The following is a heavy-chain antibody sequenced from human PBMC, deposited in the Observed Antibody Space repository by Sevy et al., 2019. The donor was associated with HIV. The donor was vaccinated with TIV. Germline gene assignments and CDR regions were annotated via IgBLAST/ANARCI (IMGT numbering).Heavy chain of an antibody. D-gene: IGHD3-3*01. CDR2: IYYSEST. J-gene: IGHJ6*02. CDR3: ARHLPFGVVNYYYYGMDV. CDR1: GGSISSSSYY. Sequence: SETLSLTCTVSGGSISSSSYYWGWIRQPPGKGLEWIGSIYYSESTYYNPSLKSRVTISVDTSKNQFSLKLSSVTAADTAVYYCARHLPFGVVNYYYYGMDVWGQGTTVTVSS. V-gene: IGHV4-39*01.